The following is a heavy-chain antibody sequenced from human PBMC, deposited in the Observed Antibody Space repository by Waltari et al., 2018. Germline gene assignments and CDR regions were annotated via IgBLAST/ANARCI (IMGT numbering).Heavy chain of an antibody. CDR1: GGSFSGFY. D-gene: IGHD3-10*01. CDR3: ARGDYSGSGSYNS. CDR2: INYRGTT. V-gene: IGHV4-34*01. J-gene: IGHJ4*02. Sequence: QVQLQQWGAGPLKPSETLSLTCVVYGGSFSGFYWSWIRQPPGKGLEYIGEINYRGTTTYNPSLKSRVTISIDTSKNHFSLKLSSVTAADTAVYYCARGDYSGSGSYNSWGQGTLVTGSS.